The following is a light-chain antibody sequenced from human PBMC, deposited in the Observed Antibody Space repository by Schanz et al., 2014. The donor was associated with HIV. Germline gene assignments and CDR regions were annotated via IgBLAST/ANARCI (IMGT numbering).Light chain of an antibody. CDR2: DAS. V-gene: IGKV1-17*01. Sequence: DIQMTQSPSSLSASVGDRVTITCRASQDIRDDLGWYQQSPGKAPKRLIYDASSLQRGVPSRFSGSGSGTDFTLTISSLQPEDFAVYYCQQYNGWPPFTFGQGTKLEIK. J-gene: IGKJ2*01. CDR3: QQYNGWPPFT. CDR1: QDIRDD.